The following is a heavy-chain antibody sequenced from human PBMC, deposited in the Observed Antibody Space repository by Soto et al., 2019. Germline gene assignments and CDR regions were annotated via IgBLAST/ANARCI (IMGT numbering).Heavy chain of an antibody. J-gene: IGHJ4*02. CDR1: GFSVSNNY. CDR2: IYRGGNT. CDR3: GTRTVPGTIVDY. V-gene: IGHV3-53*01. Sequence: GGSLRLSCAASGFSVSNNYMSWVRQAPGKGLEWVSMIYRGGNTYYVDSVKGRFSISRDHSKNAVYLQMNSLRAEDTAIYYCGTRTVPGTIVDYWGQGTLVTVSS. D-gene: IGHD6-19*01.